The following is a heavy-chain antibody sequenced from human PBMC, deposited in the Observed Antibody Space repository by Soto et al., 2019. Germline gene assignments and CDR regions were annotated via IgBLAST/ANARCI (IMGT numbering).Heavy chain of an antibody. CDR2: ISSSSRTI. Sequence: LRLSCAASGFTFSSYSMNWVRQAPGKGLERVSYISSSSRTIYYADSVKGRFTISRDNAKNSLYLQMNSLRDEATAVYYCARDGRYSSSWYKTFNWFDPWGQGTLVTVSS. CDR3: ARDGRYSSSWYKTFNWFDP. V-gene: IGHV3-48*02. CDR1: GFTFSSYS. J-gene: IGHJ5*02. D-gene: IGHD6-13*01.